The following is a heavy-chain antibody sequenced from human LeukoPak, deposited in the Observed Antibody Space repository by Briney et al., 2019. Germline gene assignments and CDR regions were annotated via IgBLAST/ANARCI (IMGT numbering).Heavy chain of an antibody. CDR3: ARGAVAGTLSAWFDP. CDR1: GFTFGSYS. D-gene: IGHD6-19*01. Sequence: GGSLRLSCAASGFTFGSYSMNWVRQAPGKGLEWVSSISSSSSYICYADSVKGRFTISRDNAKNSLYLQMNSLRAEDTAVYYCARGAVAGTLSAWFDPWGQGTLATVSS. V-gene: IGHV3-21*01. J-gene: IGHJ5*02. CDR2: ISSSSSYI.